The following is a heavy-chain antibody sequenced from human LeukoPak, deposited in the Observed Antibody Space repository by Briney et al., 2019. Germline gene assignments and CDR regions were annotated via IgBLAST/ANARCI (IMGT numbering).Heavy chain of an antibody. J-gene: IGHJ4*02. CDR3: AGGLEKHILTGYFVY. CDR1: GGTFSSYA. Sequence: SVKVSCKASGGTFSSYAISWVRQAPGQGLEWMGRIIPILGIANYAQKFQGRVTITADKSTSTAYMELSSLRSEDTAVYYCAGGLEKHILTGYFVYWGQGTLVTVSS. V-gene: IGHV1-69*04. CDR2: IIPILGIA. D-gene: IGHD3-9*01.